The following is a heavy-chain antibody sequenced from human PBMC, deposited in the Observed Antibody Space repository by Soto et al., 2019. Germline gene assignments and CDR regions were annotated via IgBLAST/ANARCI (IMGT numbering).Heavy chain of an antibody. CDR3: ASTGIAGAGHYYSGMEV. J-gene: IGHJ6*02. CDR1: GGSISSSSYY. Sequence: SETLSRPCTLSGGSISSSSYYWGWIRQPAGKGLDWIGCSYYSGSSFYNPSLKSRVTISVDTSKNQFSLKLSSVTAADTAVYNCASTGIAGAGHYYSGMEVWG. D-gene: IGHD6-19*01. V-gene: IGHV4-39*01. CDR2: SYYSGSS.